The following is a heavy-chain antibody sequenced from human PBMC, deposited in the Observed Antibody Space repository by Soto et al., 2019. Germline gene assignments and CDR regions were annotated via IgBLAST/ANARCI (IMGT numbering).Heavy chain of an antibody. J-gene: IGHJ6*02. V-gene: IGHV1-2*04. Sequence: ASVKVSGKASGYSFTDYHIHWVRQAPGQGLEWLGRINPKSGGTSTAQKFQGWVTMTTDTSISTASMELTRLTSDDTAIYYCARGDSTDCSKGVCSFFYNHDMDVWG. D-gene: IGHD2-8*01. CDR2: INPKSGGT. CDR3: ARGDSTDCSKGVCSFFYNHDMDV. CDR1: GYSFTDYH.